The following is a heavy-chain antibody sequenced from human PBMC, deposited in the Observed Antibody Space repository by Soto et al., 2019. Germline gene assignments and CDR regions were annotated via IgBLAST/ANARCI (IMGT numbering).Heavy chain of an antibody. V-gene: IGHV3-15*01. CDR1: GFTFSNAW. J-gene: IGHJ6*02. CDR3: TTGTSGEDYYGMDV. Sequence: GGSLRLSCAASGFTFSNAWMSWVRQAPGKGLEWVGRIKSKTDGGTTDYVAPVKGRFTISRDDSKNTLYLQMNSLKTEDTAVYYCTTGTSGEDYYGMDVWGQGTTVTV. CDR2: IKSKTDGGTT. D-gene: IGHD1-26*01.